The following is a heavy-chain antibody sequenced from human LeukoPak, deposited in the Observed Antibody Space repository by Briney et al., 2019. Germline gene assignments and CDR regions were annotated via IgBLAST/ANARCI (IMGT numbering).Heavy chain of an antibody. D-gene: IGHD6-13*01. Sequence: PSETLSLTCAVYGGSFSGYYWSWIRQPPGKGLEWIGEINHSGSTNYNPSLKSRVTISVDTSKNQFSLKLSSVTAADTAVYYRASLSSSWYYVDYYYYYMDVWGKGTTVTVSS. J-gene: IGHJ6*03. CDR1: GGSFSGYY. CDR2: INHSGST. CDR3: ASLSSSWYYVDYYYYYMDV. V-gene: IGHV4-34*01.